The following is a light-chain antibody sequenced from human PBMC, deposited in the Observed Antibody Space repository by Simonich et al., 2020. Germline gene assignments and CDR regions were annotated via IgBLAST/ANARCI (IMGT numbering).Light chain of an antibody. CDR2: GAS. J-gene: IGKJ1*01. CDR1: QSVSSN. V-gene: IGKV3-15*01. CDR3: QQYNNWTSWT. Sequence: EIVMTQSPATLSVSPGERATLSCRASQSVSSNFAWYQQNPGQAPRLLIYGASTRATGNTARFSGSGSGTEFTLTISSLQSEDFAVYYCQQYNNWTSWTFGQGTKVEIK.